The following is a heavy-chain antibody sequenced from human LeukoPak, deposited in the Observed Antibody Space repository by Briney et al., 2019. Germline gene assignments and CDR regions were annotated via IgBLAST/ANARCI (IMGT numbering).Heavy chain of an antibody. V-gene: IGHV3-7*01. Sequence: WVRXXPGKGXEWXANIKQDGSEKYYVDSVKGRFTISRDNAKNSLYLQMNSLRAEDTAVYYCARVRSAMVTGYFDYWGQGTLVTVSS. D-gene: IGHD5-18*01. J-gene: IGHJ4*02. CDR3: ARVRSAMVTGYFDY. CDR2: IKQDGSEK.